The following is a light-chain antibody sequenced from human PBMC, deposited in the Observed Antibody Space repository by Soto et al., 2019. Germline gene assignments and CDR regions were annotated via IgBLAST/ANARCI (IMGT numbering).Light chain of an antibody. V-gene: IGLV4-69*02. J-gene: IGLJ2*01. CDR3: QTWGTGIRV. Sequence: QLVLTQSPSASASLGASIKLTCTLSSGHSSYPIAWHQQRPEKGPRYLMKLNSDGTYSKGDGIPDRFSGSSSGAERYLSISSLQSEDEADYYCQTWGTGIRVYGGGTKLTVL. CDR1: SGHSSYP. CDR2: LNSDGTY.